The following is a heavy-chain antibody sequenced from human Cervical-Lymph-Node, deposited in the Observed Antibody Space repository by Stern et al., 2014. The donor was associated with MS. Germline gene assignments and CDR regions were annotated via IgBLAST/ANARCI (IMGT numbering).Heavy chain of an antibody. CDR1: GGTFSSYA. D-gene: IGHD2-21*02. V-gene: IGHV1-69*01. CDR2: IIPIFGTA. CDR3: ASPKKPYCGGDCYFDY. J-gene: IGHJ4*02. Sequence: VQLGESGAEVKKPGSSVKVSCKASGGTFSSYAISWVRQAPGQGLEWMGGIIPIFGTANYAQKFQGRVTITADESTSTAYMELSSLRSEDTAVYYCASPKKPYCGGDCYFDYWGQGTLVTVSS.